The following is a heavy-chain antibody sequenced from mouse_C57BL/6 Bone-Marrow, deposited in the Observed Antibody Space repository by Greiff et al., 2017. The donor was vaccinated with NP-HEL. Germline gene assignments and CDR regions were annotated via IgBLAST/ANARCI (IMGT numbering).Heavy chain of an antibody. J-gene: IGHJ4*01. Sequence: VKLMESGAELVRPGASVTLSCKASGYTFTDYEMHWVKQTPVHGLEWIGAIDPETGGTAYNQKFKGKAILTADKSSSTAYMELRSLTSEDSAVYYCTRRDYGSSPYYYAMDYWGQGTSVTVSS. D-gene: IGHD1-1*01. CDR2: IDPETGGT. CDR3: TRRDYGSSPYYYAMDY. V-gene: IGHV1-15*01. CDR1: GYTFTDYE.